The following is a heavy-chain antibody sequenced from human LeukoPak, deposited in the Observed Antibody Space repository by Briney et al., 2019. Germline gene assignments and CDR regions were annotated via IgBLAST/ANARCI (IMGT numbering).Heavy chain of an antibody. V-gene: IGHV1-2*07. CDR3: ARDRPPQLVRPFDY. Sequence: ASVKVSCKASGYRLTGYYMHWVRQAPGQGLEWMGWINPNSGDTNYAHKFQGRVTMTRDTSISTAYMELSRPRSDDTAVYYCARDRPPQLVRPFDYWGQGTLVTVSS. D-gene: IGHD6-13*01. CDR1: GYRLTGYY. J-gene: IGHJ4*02. CDR2: INPNSGDT.